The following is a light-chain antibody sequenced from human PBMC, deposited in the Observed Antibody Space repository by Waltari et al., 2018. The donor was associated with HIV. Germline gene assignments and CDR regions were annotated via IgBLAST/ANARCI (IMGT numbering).Light chain of an antibody. CDR3: MQAIQTPS. J-gene: IGKJ3*01. CDR2: YGS. Sequence: DIVMTQSPLSLSVTPGEPASLSCKSSQSLLAGNGHNYLNWYVQKPGQSPQLLLFYGSNRASGVPDRFSGSGSGTDFTLKISRVEAEDVGVYYCMQAIQTPSFGPGTKVEIK. CDR1: QSLLAGNGHNY. V-gene: IGKV2-28*01.